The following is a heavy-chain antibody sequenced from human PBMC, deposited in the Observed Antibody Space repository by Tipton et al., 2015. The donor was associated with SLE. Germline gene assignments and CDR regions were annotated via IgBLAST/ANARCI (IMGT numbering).Heavy chain of an antibody. Sequence: SLRLSCAASRFTFSSYWMHWVRQAPGKGLECVAVISSDGSNKYYEDSVKGRFTISRDNSKNTLYMQMNSLRAEDTAVYYCAKEGAYGDYRSYFQHWGQGTLVTVSS. CDR2: ISSDGSNK. D-gene: IGHD4-17*01. CDR1: RFTFSSYW. J-gene: IGHJ1*01. V-gene: IGHV3-30*18. CDR3: AKEGAYGDYRSYFQH.